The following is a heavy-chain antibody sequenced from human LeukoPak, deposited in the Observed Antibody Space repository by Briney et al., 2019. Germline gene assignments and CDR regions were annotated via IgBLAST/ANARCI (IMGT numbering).Heavy chain of an antibody. V-gene: IGHV3-30*02. CDR1: GFTFSSYG. CDR3: AIFGSIAVAGKYFDY. Sequence: PGESLKISCAASGFTFSSYGMHWVRQAPGKGLEWVAFIRYDGSNKYYADSVKGRFTISRDNSKNTLYLQMNSLRAEDTAVYYCAIFGSIAVAGKYFDYWGQGTLVTVSS. J-gene: IGHJ4*02. CDR2: IRYDGSNK. D-gene: IGHD6-19*01.